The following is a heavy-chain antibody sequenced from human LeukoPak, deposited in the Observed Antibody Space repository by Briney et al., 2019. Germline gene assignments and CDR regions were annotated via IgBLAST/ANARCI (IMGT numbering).Heavy chain of an antibody. CDR2: IYYSGST. V-gene: IGHV4-39*01. J-gene: IGHJ4*02. CDR3: ARQQDSSGWYGIVDY. CDR1: GGSVSSSSYH. Sequence: SETLSHTCTVSGGSVSSSSYHWGWIRQPPGKGLEWIGSIYYSGSTYYNPSLKSRVTMSVDTSKNQFSLKLSSVTAADTAVYYCARQQDSSGWYGIVDYWGQGTLVTVSS. D-gene: IGHD6-19*01.